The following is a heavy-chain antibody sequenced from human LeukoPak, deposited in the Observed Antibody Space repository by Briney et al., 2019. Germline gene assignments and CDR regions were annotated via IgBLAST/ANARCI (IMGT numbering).Heavy chain of an antibody. CDR1: GFTFGDYA. CDR2: IRSKAYGGTT. V-gene: IGHV3-49*04. CDR3: TRAKSSIAANTFDY. J-gene: IGHJ4*02. Sequence: SLRLSCTASGFTFGDYAMSWVRQAPGKGLEWVGFIRSKAYGGTTEYAASVEGRFTISRDDSKSIAYLQMNSLKTEDTAVYYCTRAKSSIAANTFDYWGQGTLVTVSS. D-gene: IGHD6-6*01.